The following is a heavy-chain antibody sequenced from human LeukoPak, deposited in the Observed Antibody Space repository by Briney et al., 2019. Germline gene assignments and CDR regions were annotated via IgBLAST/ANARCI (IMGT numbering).Heavy chain of an antibody. J-gene: IGHJ6*02. D-gene: IGHD3-10*01. CDR2: ISDSGGST. CDR1: GFTFSDYA. Sequence: AGSLRLSCTASGFTFSDYAMSWVRRAPGKELKWVSTISDSGGSTYYADSVKGRFTISRDNSKNTLYLQMNSLRAEGTAIHYCAKVPYSDYGSGRPPFMDVWGQGTAVAVSS. CDR3: AKVPYSDYGSGRPPFMDV. V-gene: IGHV3-23*01.